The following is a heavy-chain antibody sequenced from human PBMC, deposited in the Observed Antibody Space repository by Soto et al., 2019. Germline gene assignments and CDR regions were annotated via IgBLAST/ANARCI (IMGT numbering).Heavy chain of an antibody. Sequence: HPGGSLRLSCAASGFTFSSYWMHWVRQAPGKGLVWVSRINSDGSSTSYADSVKGRFTISRDNAKNTLYLQMNSLRAEDTAVYYCARTSLVVAAATREDYWGQGTLVTVSS. D-gene: IGHD2-15*01. V-gene: IGHV3-74*01. J-gene: IGHJ4*02. CDR1: GFTFSSYW. CDR2: INSDGSST. CDR3: ARTSLVVAAATREDY.